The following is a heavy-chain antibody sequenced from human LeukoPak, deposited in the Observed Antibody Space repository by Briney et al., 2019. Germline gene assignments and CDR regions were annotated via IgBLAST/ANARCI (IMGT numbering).Heavy chain of an antibody. CDR3: ARSMSVWSYQDY. CDR1: GFTFSSNY. J-gene: IGHJ4*02. Sequence: PGGSLRLSCAASGFTFSSNYMSWVRQAPGKGVEWVSVIYSGGSTYYADSVKGRFPISRDNSKNTLYLQMNSLRAEDTAVYYCARSMSVWSYQDYWGQGTLVTVSS. V-gene: IGHV3-66*01. D-gene: IGHD3-10*01. CDR2: IYSGGST.